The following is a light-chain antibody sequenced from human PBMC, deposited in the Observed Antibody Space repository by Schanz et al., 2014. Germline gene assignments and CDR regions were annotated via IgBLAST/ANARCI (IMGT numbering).Light chain of an antibody. CDR1: QSVSGN. J-gene: IGKJ2*01. CDR2: GAS. Sequence: EVVMTQSPATLSVSPGERVTLSCRASQSVSGNLAWYQQKPGQAPRLLISGASTRATGIPARFSGSGSGTDFNLIISRLEPEDFAVYYCQQHGSSPEALYTFGQGTKLEIK. V-gene: IGKV3-20*01. CDR3: QQHGSSPEALYT.